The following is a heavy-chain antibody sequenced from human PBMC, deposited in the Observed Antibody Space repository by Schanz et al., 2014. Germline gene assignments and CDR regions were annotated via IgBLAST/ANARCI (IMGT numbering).Heavy chain of an antibody. J-gene: IGHJ4*02. D-gene: IGHD2-8*01. Sequence: EVQLVESGGGLVQPGRSLRLSCAASGFTFSYYNMSWVRQAPGKGLEWVSVIYGGGITYYADSVKGRFTISRDSSRNTLYLQMNSLRAEDTAVYYCASLYDREYFDYWGQGTLVTVSS. CDR1: GFTFSYYN. CDR2: IYGGGIT. V-gene: IGHV3-66*01. CDR3: ASLYDREYFDY.